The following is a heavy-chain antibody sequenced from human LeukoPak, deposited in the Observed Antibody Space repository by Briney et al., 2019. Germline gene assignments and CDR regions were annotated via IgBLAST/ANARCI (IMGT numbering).Heavy chain of an antibody. D-gene: IGHD3-22*01. CDR2: IFYSGST. CDR3: AKSNGYGLIDI. J-gene: IGHJ3*02. Sequence: PSETLSLTCSVSGGSISSYYWSWIRQPPGKALEWIGNIFYSGSTYYSPSLKSRVTISLDTSRNQFSLKLNSVTAADTAVYYCAKSNGYGLIDIWGQGTMVTVSS. V-gene: IGHV4-59*12. CDR1: GGSISSYY.